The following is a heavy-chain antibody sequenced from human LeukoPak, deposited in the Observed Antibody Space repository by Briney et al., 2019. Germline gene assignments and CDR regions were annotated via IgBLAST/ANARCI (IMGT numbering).Heavy chain of an antibody. CDR3: ARGGRFLNWFDP. Sequence: SESLSLTCAVHGEPFSCYYWSWIRQPPGKGLEWNGQINHSGNPHNNPSLKSRDTRSVNTSKNQFSLKLSSVTAADTAVYYCARGGRFLNWFDPWGQGTLVTVSS. J-gene: IGHJ5*02. CDR1: GEPFSCYY. D-gene: IGHD3-3*01. V-gene: IGHV4-34*04. CDR2: INHSGNP.